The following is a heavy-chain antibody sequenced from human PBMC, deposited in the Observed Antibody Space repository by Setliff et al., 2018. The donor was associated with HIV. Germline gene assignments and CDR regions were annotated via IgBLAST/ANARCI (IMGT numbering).Heavy chain of an antibody. CDR2: IYYSGSTYYYGGST. J-gene: IGHJ3*02. D-gene: IGHD2-15*01. CDR3: ARHSCGTTACYGPDM. V-gene: IGHV4-39*01. CDR1: GGFISSSIYY. Sequence: SETLSLTCTVSGGFISSSIYYWGWIRQPPGKGLEWIGFIYYSGSTYYYGGSTYYNPSLKSRVTISVDTSKNQFSLKLSSVTAADTAVYYCARHSCGTTACYGPDMWGPGTMVTVSS.